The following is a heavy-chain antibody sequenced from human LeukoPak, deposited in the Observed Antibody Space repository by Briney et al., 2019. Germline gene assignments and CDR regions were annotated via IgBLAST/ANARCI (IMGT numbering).Heavy chain of an antibody. CDR1: GFKFTNYA. Sequence: GGSLRLSCAASGFKFTNYAMHWVRQAPGKGLEWVSTIGGSGVTKFYADSVAGRFTISRDNSNNALFLQMNNPRAEDVAIYYCARGASSWEYTTFDVWDQGAIVTVSS. CDR2: IGGSGVTK. D-gene: IGHD6-13*01. V-gene: IGHV3-23*01. CDR3: ARGASSWEYTTFDV. J-gene: IGHJ3*01.